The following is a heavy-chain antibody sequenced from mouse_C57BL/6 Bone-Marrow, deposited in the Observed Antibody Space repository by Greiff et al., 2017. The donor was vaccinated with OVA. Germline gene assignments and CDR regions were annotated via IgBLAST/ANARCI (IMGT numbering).Heavy chain of an antibody. D-gene: IGHD1-1*01. CDR1: GYSITSGYY. J-gene: IGHJ3*01. CDR2: IGYDGSN. Sequence: EVQLQQSGPGLVKPSQSLSLTCSVTGYSITSGYYWNWIRQFPGNKLEWMGYIGYDGSNNYNPSLKNRISFTRDKSKNQFFLKLNSVTTEDTATYSGVTDYYGCGFVEFAYWGQGTLVTVSA. V-gene: IGHV3-6*01. CDR3: VTDYYGCGFVEFAY.